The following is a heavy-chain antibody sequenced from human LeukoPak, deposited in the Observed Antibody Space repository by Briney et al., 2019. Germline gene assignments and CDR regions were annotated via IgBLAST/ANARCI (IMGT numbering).Heavy chain of an antibody. J-gene: IGHJ4*02. D-gene: IGHD5-18*01. V-gene: IGHV3-21*04. CDR1: GFTFSDYN. CDR3: AKDASGSYGDSYFDY. CDR2: ITGTSIYI. Sequence: GGSLRLSCAASGFTFSDYNMNWVRQAPGKGLEWVSSITGTSIYIYYADSVKGRFTISRDNSKNTLYLQMNSLRAEDTAVYYCAKDASGSYGDSYFDYWGQGTLVTVSS.